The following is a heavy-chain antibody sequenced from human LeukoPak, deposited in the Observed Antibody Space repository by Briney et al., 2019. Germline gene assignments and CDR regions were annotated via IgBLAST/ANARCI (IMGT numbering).Heavy chain of an antibody. CDR2: INPNTGDT. V-gene: IGHV1-2*02. Sequence: ASVKVSCRASGYTFTGYYMHWVRQAPGQGLEWMGWINPNTGDTNYAQKFHGRVTMTRDTSISTAYMELSRLRSDDTAVYYCARDERCSGTSCYSSFDYWGQRTLVTVSS. CDR3: ARDERCSGTSCYSSFDY. CDR1: GYTFTGYY. J-gene: IGHJ4*02. D-gene: IGHD2-15*01.